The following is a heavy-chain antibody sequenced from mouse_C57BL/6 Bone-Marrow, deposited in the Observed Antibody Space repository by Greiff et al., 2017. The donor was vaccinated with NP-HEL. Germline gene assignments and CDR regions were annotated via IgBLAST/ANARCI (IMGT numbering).Heavy chain of an antibody. D-gene: IGHD1-1*01. CDR2: INPYNGGT. Sequence: DVQLQESGPVLVKPGASVKMSCKASGYTFTDYYMNWVKQSHGKSLEWIGVINPYNGGTSYNQKFKGKATLTVDKSSSTAYMELNSLTSEDSAVYYCARLDYYGSTHYFDYWGQGTTLTVSS. J-gene: IGHJ2*01. CDR1: GYTFTDYY. CDR3: ARLDYYGSTHYFDY. V-gene: IGHV1-19*01.